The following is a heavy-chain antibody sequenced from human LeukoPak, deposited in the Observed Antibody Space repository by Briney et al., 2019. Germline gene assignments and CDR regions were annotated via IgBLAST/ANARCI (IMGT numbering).Heavy chain of an antibody. CDR3: ARFAVHRRLTVAGQFGLDY. CDR2: INPNGGST. J-gene: IGHJ4*02. Sequence: ASVKVSCKASGYTFTSYYMHWVRQAPGQGLEWMGIINPNGGSTSYAQKFQGRVTMTRDTSTSTVYMELSSLSSEDTAVYYCARFAVHRRLTVAGQFGLDYWGQGTLVTVSS. D-gene: IGHD6-19*01. CDR1: GYTFTSYY. V-gene: IGHV1-46*01.